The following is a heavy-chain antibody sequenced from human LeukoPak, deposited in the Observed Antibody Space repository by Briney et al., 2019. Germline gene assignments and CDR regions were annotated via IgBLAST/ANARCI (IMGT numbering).Heavy chain of an antibody. V-gene: IGHV1-8*01. D-gene: IGHD3-22*01. CDR3: ARGPSYYDSTGYYYWFDP. CDR2: MHPNSGNT. CDR1: GYTFTNYD. J-gene: IGHJ5*02. Sequence: VASVKVSCKASGYTFTNYDINWVRQATGQGLEWMGWMHPNSGNTGYAQKFQGRVTITRNTSIRTAYMELSSLRSEDPAVYFCARGPSYYDSTGYYYWFDPCGQGTLVTVSS.